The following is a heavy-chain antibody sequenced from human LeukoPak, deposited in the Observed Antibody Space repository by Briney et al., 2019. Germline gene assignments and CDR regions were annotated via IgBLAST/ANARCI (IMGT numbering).Heavy chain of an antibody. CDR3: AKDLEYSSSSGPDY. Sequence: GGSLRLSCAASGFTFSSYAMSWVRQAPGKGLEWVPAISGSGASTYYADSVKGRFTISRDNSKNTLYLQMNSLRAEDTAVYYCAKDLEYSSSSGPDYWGQGTLVTVSS. V-gene: IGHV3-23*01. D-gene: IGHD6-6*01. CDR1: GFTFSSYA. J-gene: IGHJ4*02. CDR2: ISGSGAST.